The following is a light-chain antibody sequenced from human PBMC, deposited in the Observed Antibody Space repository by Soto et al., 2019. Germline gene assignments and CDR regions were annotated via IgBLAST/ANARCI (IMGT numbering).Light chain of an antibody. CDR3: QQYHSFSFT. Sequence: DIQMTQSPSSLSASVGDRVTITCRASQSITYWLAWYQQKPGRAPKLLIYDVFNLQSGVPSRFSGSGSGTEFTLTFSSLQPDDSATYYCQQYHSFSFTFGQGTKLEIK. CDR2: DVF. CDR1: QSITYW. V-gene: IGKV1-5*01. J-gene: IGKJ2*01.